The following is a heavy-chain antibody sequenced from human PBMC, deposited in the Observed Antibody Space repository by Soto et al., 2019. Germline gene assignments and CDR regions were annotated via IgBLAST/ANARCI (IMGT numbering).Heavy chain of an antibody. Sequence: QVQLQESGPGLVKPSETLSLTCTVSGGSVSSGSYYWSWIRQPPGKGLEWIGYIYYSGSTNYNPSLKSRVTISVATSKNQLSLKLSSVTAADTAVYYCARVRPYYYDSSGYYYYFDYWGQGTLVTVSS. CDR2: IYYSGST. CDR3: ARVRPYYYDSSGYYYYFDY. CDR1: GGSVSSGSYY. J-gene: IGHJ4*02. V-gene: IGHV4-61*01. D-gene: IGHD3-22*01.